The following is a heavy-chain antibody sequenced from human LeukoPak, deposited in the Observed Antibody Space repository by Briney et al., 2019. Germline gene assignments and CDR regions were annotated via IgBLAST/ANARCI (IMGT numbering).Heavy chain of an antibody. CDR1: GFTFSSYS. J-gene: IGHJ4*02. CDR2: ISSSSSTI. CDR3: ARGPHKELPGFDY. V-gene: IGHV3-48*04. Sequence: QTGGSLRLSCAASGFTFSSYSMNWVRQAPGKGLKWVSYISSSSSTIYYADSVKGRFTISRDNAKNSLYLQMNSLRAEDTAVYYCARGPHKELPGFDYWGPGTLVTVSS. D-gene: IGHD1-7*01.